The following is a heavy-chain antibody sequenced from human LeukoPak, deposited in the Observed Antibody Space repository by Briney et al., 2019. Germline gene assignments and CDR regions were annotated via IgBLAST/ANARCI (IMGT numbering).Heavy chain of an antibody. CDR2: IKQDGSEK. V-gene: IGHV3-7*01. CDR1: GFTFSDYW. D-gene: IGHD4-11*01. Sequence: PGGALRLSCAASGFTFSDYWMNWLRQAPGKGLEWVANIKQDGSEKYYVDSVKGRFTISRDNAKSSLYLQMNSLRAEDTAVYYCAKEGAYPIVTYDSWGQGTLVTVSS. J-gene: IGHJ5*01. CDR3: AKEGAYPIVTYDS.